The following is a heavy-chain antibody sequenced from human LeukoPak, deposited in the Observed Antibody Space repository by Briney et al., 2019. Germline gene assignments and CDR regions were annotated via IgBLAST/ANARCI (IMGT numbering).Heavy chain of an antibody. J-gene: IGHJ4*02. Sequence: GGSLRLSCAASGFTFSSYGMHWVRQAPGKGLEWVAFIWFDGSNKYYADSVKGRFTISRDNSKNTLYLQMYCLGAEDTAVYYCARDRDWGCSYFSYWGQGTLVTVSS. V-gene: IGHV3-33*01. CDR2: IWFDGSNK. D-gene: IGHD7-27*01. CDR3: ARDRDWGCSYFSY. CDR1: GFTFSSYG.